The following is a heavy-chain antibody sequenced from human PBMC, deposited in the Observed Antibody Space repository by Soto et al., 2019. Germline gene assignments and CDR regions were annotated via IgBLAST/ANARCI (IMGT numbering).Heavy chain of an antibody. V-gene: IGHV1-69*01. Sequence: QVQLVQSGAEVKKPGSSVKVSCKASGGTFSSYAISWVRQAPGQGLEWMGGIIPIFGTANYAQKFQGRVTITADEPTSTAYMELSSLRSEDTAVYYCASRKGYDFWSGYYPLNYYYGMDVWGQGTTVTVSS. D-gene: IGHD3-3*01. CDR1: GGTFSSYA. J-gene: IGHJ6*02. CDR2: IIPIFGTA. CDR3: ASRKGYDFWSGYYPLNYYYGMDV.